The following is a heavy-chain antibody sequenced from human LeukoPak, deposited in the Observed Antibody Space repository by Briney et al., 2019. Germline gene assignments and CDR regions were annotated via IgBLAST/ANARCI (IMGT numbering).Heavy chain of an antibody. CDR2: ISYSGPHM. CDR1: GFAFSRYS. CDR3: ATSLGPLTEY. Sequence: GGSLRLSCAASGFAFSRYSMNWVRQAPGKGLEWVSSISYSGPHMFYADSVRGRFTISRDNAENSLFLQMNSLRAEDTAVYYCATSLGPLTEYWGQGTLVTVSS. V-gene: IGHV3-21*01. D-gene: IGHD7-27*01. J-gene: IGHJ4*02.